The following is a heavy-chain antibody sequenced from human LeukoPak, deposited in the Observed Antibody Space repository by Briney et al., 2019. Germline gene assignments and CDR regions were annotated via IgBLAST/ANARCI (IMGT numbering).Heavy chain of an antibody. CDR1: GGSFSGYY. V-gene: IGHV4-34*09. Sequence: PSETLSLTCAVYGGSFSGYYWSWIRQPPGKGLEWIGYIYYSGSTYYNPSLKSRVTISVDTSKNQFSLKLSSVTAADTAVYYCAREPGGYWGQGTLVTVSS. J-gene: IGHJ4*02. CDR3: AREPGGY. CDR2: IYYSGST.